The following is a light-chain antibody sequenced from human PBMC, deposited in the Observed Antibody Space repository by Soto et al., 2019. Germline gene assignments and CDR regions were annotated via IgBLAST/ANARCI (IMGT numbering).Light chain of an antibody. CDR2: DVS. Sequence: QSALTQPASVSGSPGQSITISCTGASSDIGNYDFVAWYQQHPGKAPKLLIYDVSHRPSGVSNRISGSKSGNTASLTISGLQTEDEADYYCSSFTTTSPLVLFGGGTKLTVL. V-gene: IGLV2-14*01. CDR3: SSFTTTSPLVL. J-gene: IGLJ2*01. CDR1: SSDIGNYDF.